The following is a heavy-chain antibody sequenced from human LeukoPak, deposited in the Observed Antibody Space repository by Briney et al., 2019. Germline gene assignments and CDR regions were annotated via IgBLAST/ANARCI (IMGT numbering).Heavy chain of an antibody. CDR2: IWYDGSNR. J-gene: IGHJ4*02. D-gene: IGHD2-15*01. Sequence: GGSLRLSCAASGFTLRGYGIHWVRQAPGKGLEWVAVIWYDGSNRYYADSVKGRFTISRDNSKNTLFLQMNSLRAEDTALYYCARDLGGFLDYWGQGTLVTVSS. CDR1: GFTLRGYG. CDR3: ARDLGGFLDY. V-gene: IGHV3-33*01.